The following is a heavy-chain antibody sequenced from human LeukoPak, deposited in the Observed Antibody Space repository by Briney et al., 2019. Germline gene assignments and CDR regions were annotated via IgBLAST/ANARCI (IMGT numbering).Heavy chain of an antibody. CDR3: ARWNQGHGLDV. J-gene: IGHJ6*02. CDR2: IWYDGSKK. Sequence: GRPLRLSCAASGFPFSSYGMHWVRQAPGKGLEWVAVIWYDGSKKYYADFVKGRFTISRDNSKNTLSLQMSSLRVEDTAVYYCARWNQGHGLDVWGQGTTVTVSS. D-gene: IGHD4-23*01. CDR1: GFPFSSYG. V-gene: IGHV3-33*01.